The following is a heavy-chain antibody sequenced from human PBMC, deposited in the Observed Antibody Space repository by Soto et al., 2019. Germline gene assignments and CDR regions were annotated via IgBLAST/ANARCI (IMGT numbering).Heavy chain of an antibody. CDR3: ASVGYYDSSGYYCY. Sequence: QVQLVQSGAEVKKPGSSVKVSCKASGGTFSSYTISWVRQAPGQGLEWMGRIIPILGIANYAQKFQGRVTXXAXKXXSTAYMELSSLRSEDTAVYYCASVGYYDSSGYYCYWGQGTLVTVSS. V-gene: IGHV1-69*02. J-gene: IGHJ4*02. CDR1: GGTFSSYT. D-gene: IGHD3-22*01. CDR2: IIPILGIA.